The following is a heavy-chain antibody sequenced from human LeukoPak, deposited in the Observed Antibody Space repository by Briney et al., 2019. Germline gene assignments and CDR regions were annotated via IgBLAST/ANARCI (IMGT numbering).Heavy chain of an antibody. CDR2: ISGSGGST. CDR1: GFTFSSYG. D-gene: IGHD6-13*01. J-gene: IGHJ4*02. Sequence: GGSLRLSCAASGFTFSSYGMSWVRQAPGKGLEWVSAISGSGGSTYYADSVKGRFTISRDNSKNTLYLQMNSLRAEDTAVYYCAKGEGAAAGSLYYFDYWGQGTLVTVSS. CDR3: AKGEGAAAGSLYYFDY. V-gene: IGHV3-23*01.